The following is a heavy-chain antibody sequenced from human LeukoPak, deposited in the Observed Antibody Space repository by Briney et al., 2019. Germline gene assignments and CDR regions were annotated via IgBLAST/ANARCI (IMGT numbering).Heavy chain of an antibody. CDR2: INHSGST. CDR1: GGSFSGYY. D-gene: IGHD6-6*01. CDR3: ARPPQRLVRFGNWFDP. Sequence: SETLSLTCAVYGGSFSGYYWSWIRQPPGKGLEWIGEINHSGSTNYNPSLKSRVTISVDTSKNQFSLKLSSVTAADTAVYYCARPPQRLVRFGNWFDPWGQGTLVTVSS. V-gene: IGHV4-34*01. J-gene: IGHJ5*02.